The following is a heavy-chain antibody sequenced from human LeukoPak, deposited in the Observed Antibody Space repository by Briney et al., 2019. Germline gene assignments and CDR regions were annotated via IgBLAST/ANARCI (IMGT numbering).Heavy chain of an antibody. V-gene: IGHV1-3*01. J-gene: IGHJ4*02. Sequence: KFQGRVTITRDTSASTAYMELSSLRSEDTAVYYCARAISRGFGEPACDYWGQGTLVTVSS. CDR3: ARAISRGFGEPACDY. D-gene: IGHD3-10*01.